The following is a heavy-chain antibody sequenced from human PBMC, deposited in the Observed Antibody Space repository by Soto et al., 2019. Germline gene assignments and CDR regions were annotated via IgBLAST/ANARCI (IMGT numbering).Heavy chain of an antibody. CDR2: IGTAGDT. CDR1: GFTFSSYD. V-gene: IGHV3-13*01. D-gene: IGHD4-17*01. J-gene: IGHJ4*02. CDR3: ARSQPDYGYFDY. Sequence: EVQLVESGGGLVQPGGSLRLSCAASGFTFSSYDMHWVRQATGKGLEWVSAIGTAGDTYYPGSVKGRFTISRENAKNSLYLQMNSLRAGDTAVYYCARSQPDYGYFDYWGQGTQVTVSS.